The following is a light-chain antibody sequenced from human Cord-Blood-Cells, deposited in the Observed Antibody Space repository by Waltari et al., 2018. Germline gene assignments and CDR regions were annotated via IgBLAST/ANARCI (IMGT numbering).Light chain of an antibody. V-gene: IGLV2-11*01. CDR3: CSYAGSYTVV. CDR1: SSDVGGYNY. J-gene: IGLJ2*01. Sequence: QSALTQPRSVSGPPGQSVTISCTGTSSDVGGYNYVSWYQQHPGKAPKRIICDVSKRPSGVPDRFSGSKSGNTASLTISGLQAEDEADYYCCSYAGSYTVVFGGGTKLTVL. CDR2: DVS.